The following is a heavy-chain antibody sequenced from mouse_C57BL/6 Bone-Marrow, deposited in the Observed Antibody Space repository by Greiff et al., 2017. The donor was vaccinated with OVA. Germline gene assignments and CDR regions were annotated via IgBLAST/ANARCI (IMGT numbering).Heavy chain of an antibody. CDR2: IDPENGDT. V-gene: IGHV14-4*01. Sequence: VQLQQSGAELVRPGASVKLSCTASGFTIKDDYMHWVKQRPEQGLEWIGWIDPENGDTEYASKFQGKATITADTSSNTAYLQLSSLTSEDTAVYYCTTAYYSNYFAYWGQGTLVTVSA. CDR3: TTAYYSNYFAY. J-gene: IGHJ3*01. CDR1: GFTIKDDY. D-gene: IGHD2-5*01.